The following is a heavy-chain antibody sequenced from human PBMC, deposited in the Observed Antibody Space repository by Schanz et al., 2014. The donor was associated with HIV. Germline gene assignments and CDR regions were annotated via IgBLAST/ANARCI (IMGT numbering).Heavy chain of an antibody. J-gene: IGHJ4*01. V-gene: IGHV3-33*01. D-gene: IGHD3-10*01. CDR2: IWYDGSNK. CDR3: ARLRMRGVVRASPGYFDY. CDR1: GFTFSSYD. Sequence: QVQLVESGGGVVQPGKSLRLSCVASGFTFSSYDMHWVRQAPGKGLEWVAVIWYDGSNKYYADSVKGRFTISRANSKNTIYLQMSRLRVDDTAFYYCARLRMRGVVRASPGYFDYWGHGILVTVSS.